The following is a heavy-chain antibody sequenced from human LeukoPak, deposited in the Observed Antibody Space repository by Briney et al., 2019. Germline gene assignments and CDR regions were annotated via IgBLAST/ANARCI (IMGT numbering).Heavy chain of an antibody. CDR2: INHSGST. J-gene: IGHJ6*03. CDR3: AVLRKNYYYYMDV. CDR1: GGSISSSSYY. V-gene: IGHV4-39*07. D-gene: IGHD4-17*01. Sequence: SETLSLTCTVSGGSISSSSYYWGWIRQPPGKGLEWIGEINHSGSTNYNPSLKSRVTISVDTSKNQFSLKLSSVTAADTAVYYCAVLRKNYYYYMDVWGKGTTVTISS.